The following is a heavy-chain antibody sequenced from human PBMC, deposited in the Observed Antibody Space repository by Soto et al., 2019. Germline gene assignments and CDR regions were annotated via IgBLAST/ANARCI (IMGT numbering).Heavy chain of an antibody. CDR3: AKDRRFGEFFDY. CDR1: GFTFSSYG. Sequence: QVQLVESGGGVVQPGRSLRLSCAASGFTFSSYGMHWVRQAPGKGLEWVAVISYDGSNKYYADSVKGRFTISRDNSKNTLYLQMNSLRAEDTAVYHCAKDRRFGEFFDYWGQGTLVTVSS. D-gene: IGHD3-10*01. CDR2: ISYDGSNK. J-gene: IGHJ4*02. V-gene: IGHV3-30*18.